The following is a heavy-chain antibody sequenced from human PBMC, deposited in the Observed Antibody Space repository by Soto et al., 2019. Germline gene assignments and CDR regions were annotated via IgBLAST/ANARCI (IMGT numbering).Heavy chain of an antibody. CDR3: AKSQIGAAQYGDY. Sequence: EVQLLESGGGLVQPGGSLRLSCAASAFTFSNYAMNWVRQAPGKGLEWVSAITGSGFTTYYADSVKGRFTISRDNSKNTLYMQMNNLRAEDTAVYYCAKSQIGAAQYGDYWGPGTLVTVSS. CDR1: AFTFSNYA. CDR2: ITGSGFTT. J-gene: IGHJ4*02. D-gene: IGHD6-13*01. V-gene: IGHV3-23*01.